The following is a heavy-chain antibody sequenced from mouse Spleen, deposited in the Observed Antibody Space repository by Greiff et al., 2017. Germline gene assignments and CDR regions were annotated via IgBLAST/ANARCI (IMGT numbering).Heavy chain of an antibody. V-gene: IGHV2-2*01. CDR1: GFSLTSYG. Sequence: VKLVESGPGLVQPSQSLSITCTVSGFSLTSYGVHWVRQSPGKGLEWLGVKWSGGSTDYNAAFISRLSISKDNSKSQVFFKMNSLQADDTAIYYCARSLLRLYYYAMDYWGQGTSVTVSS. J-gene: IGHJ4*01. CDR2: KWSGGST. D-gene: IGHD1-2*01. CDR3: ARSLLRLYYYAMDY.